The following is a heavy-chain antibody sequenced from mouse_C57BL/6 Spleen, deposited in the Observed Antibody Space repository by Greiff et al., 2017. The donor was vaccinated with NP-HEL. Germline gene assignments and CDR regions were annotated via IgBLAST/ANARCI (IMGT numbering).Heavy chain of an antibody. J-gene: IGHJ4*01. V-gene: IGHV1-74*01. D-gene: IGHD1-1*01. CDR3: ATTVVARGYAMDY. Sequence: VQLQQSGAELVKPGASVKVSCKASGYNFTSYWMHWVKQRPDQGLEWIGRIHPSDSDTNYNQKFKGKATLTVDKSSSTAYMQLSSLTSEDSAVYYCATTVVARGYAMDYWGQGTSVTVSS. CDR1: GYNFTSYW. CDR2: IHPSDSDT.